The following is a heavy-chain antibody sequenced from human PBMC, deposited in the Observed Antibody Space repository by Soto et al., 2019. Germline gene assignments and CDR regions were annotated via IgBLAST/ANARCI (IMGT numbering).Heavy chain of an antibody. D-gene: IGHD2-15*01. Sequence: QVQLQESGPGLVKPSETLSLTCTVSGGSISSYDWSWIRQPPGKGLEWIGYIYYSGSTNYNPSLXSXAXRXXDTSKNQFSLKLSSVTAADTAVYYCARRYGGSIDYWGQGTLVTVSS. CDR1: GGSISSYD. CDR3: ARRYGGSIDY. J-gene: IGHJ4*02. V-gene: IGHV4-59*08. CDR2: IYYSGST.